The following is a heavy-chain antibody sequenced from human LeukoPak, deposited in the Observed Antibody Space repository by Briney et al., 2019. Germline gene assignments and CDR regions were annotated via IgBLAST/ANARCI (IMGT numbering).Heavy chain of an antibody. CDR3: ARDELSWFDP. CDR2: IYYSGSA. D-gene: IGHD1-7*01. Sequence: SETLSLTCTVSGGSISSYYWSWIRQPPGKGLEWIGYIYYSGSANYNPPLKSRVTISVDTSKNQFSLKLSSVTAADTAVYYCARDELSWFDPWGQGTLVTVSS. V-gene: IGHV4-59*01. J-gene: IGHJ5*02. CDR1: GGSISSYY.